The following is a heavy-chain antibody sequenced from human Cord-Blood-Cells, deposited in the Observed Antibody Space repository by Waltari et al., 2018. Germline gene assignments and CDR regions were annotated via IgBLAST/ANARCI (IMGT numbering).Heavy chain of an antibody. CDR1: GFTFRSYA. V-gene: IGHV3-23*01. D-gene: IGHD1-26*01. CDR2: ISGSGCST. Sequence: EVQLLESGGGLVQPGGSLRLSCAASGFTFRSYAMSWVRQAPGKGVGWVSAISGSGCSTYYADSVECQFTISRDNSKNTLYVQMNSLRAEDTAVYYCAKDQGAWELLPIDYWGQGTLVTVSS. J-gene: IGHJ4*02. CDR3: AKDQGAWELLPIDY.